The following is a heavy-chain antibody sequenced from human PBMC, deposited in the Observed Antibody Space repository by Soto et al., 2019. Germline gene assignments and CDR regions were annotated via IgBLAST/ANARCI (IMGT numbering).Heavy chain of an antibody. CDR2: IYYSGST. J-gene: IGHJ5*02. V-gene: IGHV4-59*01. D-gene: IGHD3-22*01. Sequence: ASETLSPPCPLSGCSLSSYYRGWIPQPPGKGLEWIGYIYYSGSTNYNPSLKSRVTISVDTSKNQFSLKLSSVTAADTAVYYCARVSSGYYSNWFDPWGQGTLVTVSS. CDR1: GCSLSSYY. CDR3: ARVSSGYYSNWFDP.